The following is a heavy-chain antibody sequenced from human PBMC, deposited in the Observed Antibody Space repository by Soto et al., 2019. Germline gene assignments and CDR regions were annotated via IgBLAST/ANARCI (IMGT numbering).Heavy chain of an antibody. V-gene: IGHV2-5*02. J-gene: IGHJ5*02. D-gene: IGHD3-3*01. CDR1: GFSLSTSGVG. CDR2: IYWDDDK. Sequence: QVTLKESGPTLVKPTQTLTLTCTFSGFSLSTSGVGVGWIRQPPGKAPEWLATIYWDDDKRYSPSLRNRLTVSKDTSKNQVVLRMSNMDPVDTATYYCAHPPNWGFLDFDPWGQGMLVTVSS. CDR3: AHPPNWGFLDFDP.